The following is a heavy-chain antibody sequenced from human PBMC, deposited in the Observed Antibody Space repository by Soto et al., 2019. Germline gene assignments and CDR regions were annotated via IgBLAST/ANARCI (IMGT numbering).Heavy chain of an antibody. CDR1: GYTFTDYY. CDR2: INPDNGGT. V-gene: IGHV1-2*04. CDR3: ARGRKTTATVRGDFDP. J-gene: IGHJ5*02. D-gene: IGHD4-4*01. Sequence: QVQLVQSGAEVKKPGASVKVSCKTSGYTFTDYYVHWVRQAPGHGLEWMGWINPDNGGTNYAQKFQDWVTLTRDTSITTTYMALSRLKSDDTAVYYCARGRKTTATVRGDFDPWGQGTLVSVSS.